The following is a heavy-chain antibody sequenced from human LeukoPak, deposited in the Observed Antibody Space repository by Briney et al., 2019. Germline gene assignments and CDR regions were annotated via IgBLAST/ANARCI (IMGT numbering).Heavy chain of an antibody. CDR1: GFTFSSYS. CDR3: AREGYDYVWGSYRYIDY. J-gene: IGHJ4*02. V-gene: IGHV3-21*04. D-gene: IGHD3-16*02. Sequence: GGSLRLSCAASGFTFSSYSMNWVRQAPGKGLEWVSSISSSSSYIYYADSVKGRFTISRDNSKNTLYLQMNSLRAEDTAVYYCAREGYDYVWGSYRYIDYWGQGTLVTVSS. CDR2: ISSSSSYI.